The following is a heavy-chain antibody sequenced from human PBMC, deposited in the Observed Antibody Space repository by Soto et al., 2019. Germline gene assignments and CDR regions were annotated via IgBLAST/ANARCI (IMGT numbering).Heavy chain of an antibody. CDR1: GYAFTTYG. J-gene: IGHJ4*02. Sequence: QVHLVQSGAEVKKPGASVKVSCKGSGYAFTTYGITWVRQAPGQGLEWMGWISAHNGNTNYAQKLQGRVTATRDTSTSTAYMELMRLRSDDTAVYYCARGRYGDYWGQGALVTVSS. CDR3: ARGRYGDY. CDR2: ISAHNGNT. V-gene: IGHV1-18*01. D-gene: IGHD1-1*01.